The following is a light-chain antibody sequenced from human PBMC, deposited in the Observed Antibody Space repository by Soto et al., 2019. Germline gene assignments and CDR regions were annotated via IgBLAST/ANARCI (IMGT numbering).Light chain of an antibody. V-gene: IGLV2-14*01. Sequence: QSALTQPASVSGSPGQSITISCTGTSSDVGGHDYVSWYQQHPGKAPKLMIYEVSYRPSGVSNRFSGSKSGITASLTISGRQAEDEADYYCTSYTSSNTVLFGGGTKVTVL. J-gene: IGLJ2*01. CDR1: SSDVGGHDY. CDR2: EVS. CDR3: TSYTSSNTVL.